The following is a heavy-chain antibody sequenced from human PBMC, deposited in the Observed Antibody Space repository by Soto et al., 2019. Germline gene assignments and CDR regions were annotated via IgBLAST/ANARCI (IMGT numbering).Heavy chain of an antibody. V-gene: IGHV4-59*08. CDR2: IYYIGTT. CDR1: GGSINNYY. CDR3: ARHRYSYGSYYFDY. J-gene: IGHJ4*02. D-gene: IGHD5-18*01. Sequence: QVQLQESGPGLVKPSETLSLTCSVSGGSINNYYWSWIRQPPGKGLEWIGYIYYIGTTNYNPSLKSRVTISVDTSKNQFSLKLSSVTAADTAVYYCARHRYSYGSYYFDYWGQGTLVTVSS.